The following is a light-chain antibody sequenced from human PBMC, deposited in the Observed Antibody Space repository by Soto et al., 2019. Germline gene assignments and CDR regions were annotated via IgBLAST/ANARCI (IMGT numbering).Light chain of an antibody. Sequence: DIVMTQSPLSLPVTPGEPASISCRSSQSLLHSNGYNYLDWYLQKPGQSPQLLIYLGSNRASGVPDRFRGSGSGTDFTFTISRLQPEDIATYYCQQYENLPTFGQGTRLEI. J-gene: IGKJ5*01. CDR3: QQYENLPT. V-gene: IGKV2-28*01. CDR2: LGS. CDR1: QSLLHSNGYNY.